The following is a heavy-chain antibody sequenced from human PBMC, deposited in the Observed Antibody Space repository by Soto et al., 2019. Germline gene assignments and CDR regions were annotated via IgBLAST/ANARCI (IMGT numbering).Heavy chain of an antibody. J-gene: IGHJ4*02. Sequence: QVQLQESGPGVVKPSETLSLTCTVSGGSINGNFLTWIRQPAGKGLEWIGEIYHSGSTNYNPSLKSRVTISVDKSKNQFSLKLSSVTAADTAVYYCARCAVGGGGSCYCFDYWGQGTLVTVSS. CDR1: GGSINGNF. CDR2: IYHSGST. D-gene: IGHD2-15*01. CDR3: ARCAVGGGGSCYCFDY. V-gene: IGHV4-59*12.